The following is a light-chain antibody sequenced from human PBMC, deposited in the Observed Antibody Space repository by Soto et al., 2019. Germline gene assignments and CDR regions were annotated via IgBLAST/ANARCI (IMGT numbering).Light chain of an antibody. CDR3: QQYDSYFLT. CDR2: RAS. CDR1: QSIDNW. Sequence: DIQMTQSPSTLSASVGDRVNITCRASQSIDNWLAWYQQKPGKAPKLLIYRASSLETGVPSRFSGSGSGTEFTLTISSLQPDDFANYYCQQYDSYFLTFGPGTKVDV. V-gene: IGKV1-5*03. J-gene: IGKJ3*01.